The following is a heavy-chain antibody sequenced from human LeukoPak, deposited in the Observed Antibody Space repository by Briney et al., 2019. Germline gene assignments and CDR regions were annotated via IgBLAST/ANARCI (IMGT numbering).Heavy chain of an antibody. J-gene: IGHJ4*02. V-gene: IGHV4-4*02. CDR3: ASLRYILTGYYS. D-gene: IGHD3-9*01. CDR1: GGPISTSNW. Sequence: PSGTLSLTCAVSGGPISTSNWWSWVRQPPGKGLEWIGEIYHNGGTNYNPSLKSRATISVDKSKNQFSLKLSSVTAADTAVYYCASLRYILTGYYSWGLGTPVTVSS. CDR2: IYHNGGT.